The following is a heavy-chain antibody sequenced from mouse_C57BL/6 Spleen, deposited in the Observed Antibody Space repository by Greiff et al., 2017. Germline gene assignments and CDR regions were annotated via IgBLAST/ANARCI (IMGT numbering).Heavy chain of an antibody. CDR2: IDPSDSVT. V-gene: IGHV1-52*01. CDR3: ARESNSDYFDY. CDR1: GYTFTSYW. D-gene: IGHD2-5*01. Sequence: QVQLQQPGAELVRPGSSVKLSCKASGYTFTSYWMHWVKQRPINGLEWIGNIDPSDSVTHYNQKFKDKATLTVDKSSSTAYMQLRSLTSEDSAVYYCARESNSDYFDYWGQGTTLTVSS. J-gene: IGHJ2*01.